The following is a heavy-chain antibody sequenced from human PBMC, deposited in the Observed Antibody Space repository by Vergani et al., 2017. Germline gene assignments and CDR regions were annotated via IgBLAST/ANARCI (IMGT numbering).Heavy chain of an antibody. V-gene: IGHV3-23*01. CDR2: ISVSGGST. J-gene: IGHJ6*03. CDR3: ARHQITIFGVVNYYYYYMDV. Sequence: EVQLLESGGGLVQPGGSLRLSCAASGFTFSSYAMSWVRQAPGKGLEWVSAISVSGGSTYYADSVKGRFTISRDNSKNTMYLQMDSLRAEDTAVYYCARHQITIFGVVNYYYYYMDVWGKGTTVTVSS. CDR1: GFTFSSYA. D-gene: IGHD3-3*01.